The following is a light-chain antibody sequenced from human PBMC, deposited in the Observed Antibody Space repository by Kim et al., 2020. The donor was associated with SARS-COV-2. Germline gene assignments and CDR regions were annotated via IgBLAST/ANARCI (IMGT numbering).Light chain of an antibody. V-gene: IGKV3-20*01. CDR1: QSLTTSH. CDR2: GAS. CDR3: QQYERSRT. Sequence: PGEGATLSCRASQSLTTSHLAWYQQKPGQAPRLLISGASSRATGIPDRFSGSGSGTDFTLTVSRLEPEDFAVYYCQQYERSRTFGQGTKVDI. J-gene: IGKJ1*01.